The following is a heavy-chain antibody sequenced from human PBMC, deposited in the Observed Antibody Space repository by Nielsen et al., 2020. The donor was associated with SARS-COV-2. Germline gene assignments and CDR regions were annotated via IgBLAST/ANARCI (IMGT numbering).Heavy chain of an antibody. CDR3: ARGHSSTRYGYYYYGMDV. V-gene: IGHV1-24*01. J-gene: IGHJ6*02. Sequence: ASVKVSCKVSGYTLTELSMHWVRQAPGKGLEWMGGFDPEDGETIYAQKFQGRVTMTEDTSTDTAYMELSSLRSEDTAVYYCARGHSSTRYGYYYYGMDVWGQGTTVTVSS. D-gene: IGHD2-2*01. CDR2: FDPEDGET. CDR1: GYTLTELS.